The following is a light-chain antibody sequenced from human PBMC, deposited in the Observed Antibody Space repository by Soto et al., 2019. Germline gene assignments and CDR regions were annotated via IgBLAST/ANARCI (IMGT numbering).Light chain of an antibody. CDR3: SSYTGGNPSYV. CDR1: SSDVGGYDY. CDR2: EVT. V-gene: IGLV2-8*01. Sequence: QSALTQPPSASGSPGQSVTISCTVTSSDVGGYDYVSWYQQHPGKAPKLMIYEVTIRPSGVSDRFSGSKSGNTASLTVSGLQAEDEADYYCSSYTGGNPSYVFGTGTKLTVL. J-gene: IGLJ1*01.